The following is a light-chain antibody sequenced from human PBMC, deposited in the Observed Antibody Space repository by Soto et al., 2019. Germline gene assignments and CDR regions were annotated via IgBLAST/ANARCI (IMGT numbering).Light chain of an antibody. CDR2: DVS. Sequence: QSVLTQPASVSGSPGQSITISCTGTSSDVGGYNYVSWYQQHPGKAPKLMIYDVSNRPSGVSKRFSGSKSGNTASLTISGLHAEDEADYYCSSYTSSSVVFGGGTKLTVL. J-gene: IGLJ2*01. CDR3: SSYTSSSVV. CDR1: SSDVGGYNY. V-gene: IGLV2-14*01.